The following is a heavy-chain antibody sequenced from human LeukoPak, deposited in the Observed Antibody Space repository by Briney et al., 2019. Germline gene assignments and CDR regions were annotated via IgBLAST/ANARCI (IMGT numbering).Heavy chain of an antibody. CDR2: IYTSGST. CDR3: ARGPELRFLEWLLPRGAFDI. CDR1: GGSISSYY. V-gene: IGHV4-4*07. J-gene: IGHJ3*02. Sequence: PSETLSLTCTVSGGSISSYYWSWIRQPAGKGLEWIGRIYTSGSTNYNRSLKSRVTMSVDTSKNQFSLKLSSVIAAHTAVYYCARGPELRFLEWLLPRGAFDIWGQGTMVTVSS. D-gene: IGHD3-3*01.